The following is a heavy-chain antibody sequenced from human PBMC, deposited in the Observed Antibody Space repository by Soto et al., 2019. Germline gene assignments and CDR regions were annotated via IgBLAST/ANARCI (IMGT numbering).Heavy chain of an antibody. J-gene: IGHJ4*02. Sequence: EVQLVESGGGSVQPGESLKLSCSTSGFTFSASHMHWVRQAPGKGLEWVGHMRSKVDNYETAYGASVRGRFTVSRDDSKNTAYLQMDSLKAEDTAVYYCARQTVSCHDFWGQGTLVTVSS. CDR3: ARQTVSCHDF. D-gene: IGHD2-2*01. CDR1: GFTFSASH. CDR2: MRSKVDNYET. V-gene: IGHV3-73*01.